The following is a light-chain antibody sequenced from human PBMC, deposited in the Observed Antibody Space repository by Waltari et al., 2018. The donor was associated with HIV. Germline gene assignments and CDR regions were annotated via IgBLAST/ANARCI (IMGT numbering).Light chain of an antibody. J-gene: IGLJ2*01. CDR2: QDN. Sequence: SYELTQPPSVSVSPGQTASITCSGYQLGDKYDSWYQQKPGQSPVLVIYQDNNRPSGIPERFSGSNSGNTATLTISGTQAMDEADYYCQTWDSSHVVFGGGTKLTVL. CDR1: QLGDKY. V-gene: IGLV3-1*01. CDR3: QTWDSSHVV.